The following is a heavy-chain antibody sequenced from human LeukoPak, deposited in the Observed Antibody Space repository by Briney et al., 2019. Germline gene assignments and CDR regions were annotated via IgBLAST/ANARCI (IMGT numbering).Heavy chain of an antibody. D-gene: IGHD2-2*01. J-gene: IGHJ4*02. V-gene: IGHV4-39*01. CDR1: GGSISSITYY. Sequence: SETLSLTCTVSGGSISSITYYWAWVRQPPGKGLEWIGSIYYNGSTYYKSSLKGRVTISVGTSKNQFSLKVISATAADTAVYYCARCASYPKNPPDYWGQGTLVTVSS. CDR3: ARCASYPKNPPDY. CDR2: IYYNGST.